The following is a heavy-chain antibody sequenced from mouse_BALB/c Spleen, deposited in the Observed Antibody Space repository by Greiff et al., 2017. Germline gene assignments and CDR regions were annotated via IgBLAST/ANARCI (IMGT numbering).Heavy chain of an antibody. CDR1: GYSITSDYA. CDR2: ISYSGST. J-gene: IGHJ2*01. V-gene: IGHV3-2*02. CDR3: VYGNYYFDY. D-gene: IGHD2-1*01. Sequence: EVKLMESGPGLVKPSQSLSLTCTVTGYSITSDYAWNWIRQFPGNKLEWMGYISYSGSTSYNPSLKSRISITRDTSKNQFFLQLNSVTTEDTATYYCVYGNYYFDYWGQGTTLTVSS.